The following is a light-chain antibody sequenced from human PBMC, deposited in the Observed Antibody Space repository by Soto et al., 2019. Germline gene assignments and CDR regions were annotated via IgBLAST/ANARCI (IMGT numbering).Light chain of an antibody. CDR2: GAS. Sequence: EIVMTQSPATLSVSPGERARLCCRASQSVTSNLAWYQQKRGQAPRLLIYGASTRATGIPARFSGSGSGTEFTLTISSLQSEDLAVYYCQQYNNWPLTFGGGTKVDIK. V-gene: IGKV3-15*01. CDR3: QQYNNWPLT. J-gene: IGKJ4*01. CDR1: QSVTSN.